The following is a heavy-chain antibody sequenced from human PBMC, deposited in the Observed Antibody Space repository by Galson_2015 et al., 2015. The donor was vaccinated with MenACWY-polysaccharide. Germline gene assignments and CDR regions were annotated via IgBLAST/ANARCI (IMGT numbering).Heavy chain of an antibody. V-gene: IGHV4-59*02. Sequence: SETLSLTCSLSGGSVKNSYWSWFRQPPGKGLEWIGYIFYTGSTTYNPSLKSRVTISIDASESHFSLNLTSVTAADTAVYYCARGRALTASWGQGTLVPVPS. CDR1: GGSVKNSY. CDR3: ARGRALTAS. J-gene: IGHJ5*02. D-gene: IGHD2-21*02. CDR2: IFYTGST.